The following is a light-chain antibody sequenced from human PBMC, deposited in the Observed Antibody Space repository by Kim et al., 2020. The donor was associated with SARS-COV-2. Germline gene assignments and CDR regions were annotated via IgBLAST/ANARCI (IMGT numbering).Light chain of an antibody. CDR3: QVWDSSIYVV. V-gene: IGLV3-9*01. CDR2: RDS. Sequence: YELTQPLSVSVALGQTARITCGGNNIGSKNVHWYQQKPGQAPVLVIYRDSNRPSGIPERFSGSNSGNTATLTISRAQAGDEADYYCQVWDSSIYVVFGGGTQLTVL. J-gene: IGLJ2*01. CDR1: NIGSKN.